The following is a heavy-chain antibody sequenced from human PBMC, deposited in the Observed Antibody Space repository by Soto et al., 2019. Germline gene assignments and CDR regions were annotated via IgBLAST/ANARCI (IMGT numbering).Heavy chain of an antibody. Sequence: GGSLRLSCEASGFTFRSSAMGWVRQAPGKGLEWVSGISCCGGTTSYADSVRGRFIISRDDSQNTLYLQMNSLRGEDTARYYCAKADGQQWLLPHLESWGQGDMVTVYS. CDR2: ISCCGGTT. CDR3: AKADGQQWLLPHLES. V-gene: IGHV3-23*01. D-gene: IGHD6-19*01. J-gene: IGHJ5*02. CDR1: GFTFRSSA.